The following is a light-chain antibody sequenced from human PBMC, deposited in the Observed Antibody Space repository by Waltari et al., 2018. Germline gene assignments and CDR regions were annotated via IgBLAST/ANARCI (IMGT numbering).Light chain of an antibody. CDR1: SPNTGSNY. CDR2: RNN. Sequence: QSVLTQPPSASGTPGQRVTISCSGSSPNTGSNYVSWYQQLPRTTPKLLSYRNNQRPSGVPDRFSGSKSGTSASLAISGLRSEDEADYYCAAWDDSLSGVVFGGGTKLTVL. CDR3: AAWDDSLSGVV. V-gene: IGLV1-47*01. J-gene: IGLJ2*01.